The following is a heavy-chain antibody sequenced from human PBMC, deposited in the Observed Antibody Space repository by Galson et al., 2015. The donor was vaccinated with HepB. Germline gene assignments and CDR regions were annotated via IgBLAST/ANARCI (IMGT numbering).Heavy chain of an antibody. V-gene: IGHV3-30-3*01. J-gene: IGHJ4*02. CDR1: EFTFGSYA. CDR3: ARAGYKANGGYSHY. CDR2: ISYDGSNK. D-gene: IGHD3-22*01. Sequence: SLRLSCAASEFTFGSYAMHWVRQAPGKGLEWVAVISYDGSNKNYAASVNGRYTISRDNSKNTLYLQVNSLQADDTAVYYCARAGYKANGGYSHYWGQGTLVTVSS.